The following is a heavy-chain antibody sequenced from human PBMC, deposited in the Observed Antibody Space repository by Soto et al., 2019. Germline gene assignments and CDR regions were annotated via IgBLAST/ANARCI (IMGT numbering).Heavy chain of an antibody. Sequence: QVQLQQWGAGLLKPSETLSLTCAVYGGSFSGYYWSWIRQPPGKGLEWIGEINHSGSTNYNPSLKSRVTISVDTSKNQFSLKLSSVTAADTAVYYCAKGDDSSGYSAWGQGTLVTVSS. CDR1: GGSFSGYY. CDR2: INHSGST. J-gene: IGHJ4*02. CDR3: AKGDDSSGYSA. D-gene: IGHD3-22*01. V-gene: IGHV4-34*01.